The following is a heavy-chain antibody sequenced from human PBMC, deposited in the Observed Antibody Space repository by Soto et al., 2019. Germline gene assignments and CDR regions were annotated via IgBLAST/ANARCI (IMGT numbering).Heavy chain of an antibody. V-gene: IGHV1-69*01. CDR2: LIPIFGTA. Sequence: QVQLVQSGAEVKKPGSSVKVSCKASCGTFSSYAISWVRQAPGQGLEWMGGLIPIFGTANYAQKFQGRVTIPADEATTTAYMELSSLRSEDTAVYYCARPMTAMGPYYYYGMDVWGQGTTVTVSS. D-gene: IGHD5-18*01. CDR3: ARPMTAMGPYYYYGMDV. CDR1: CGTFSSYA. J-gene: IGHJ6*02.